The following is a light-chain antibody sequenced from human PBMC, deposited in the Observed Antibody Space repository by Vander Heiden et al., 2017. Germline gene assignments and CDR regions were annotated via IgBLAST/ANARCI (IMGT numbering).Light chain of an antibody. J-gene: IGKJ1*01. Sequence: DNQMTPSPSTLSASVGDRVTITCRASQSISGWLAWYQQKPGKAPNLLIYKASTLESGVPSRFGGSGSGTEFTLTIASLQPDDFATYYCQQYISPAWTFGQGTKVEI. CDR2: KAS. CDR1: QSISGW. V-gene: IGKV1-5*03. CDR3: QQYISPAWT.